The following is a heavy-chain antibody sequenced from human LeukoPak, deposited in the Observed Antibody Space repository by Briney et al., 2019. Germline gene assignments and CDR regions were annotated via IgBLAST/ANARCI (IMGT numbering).Heavy chain of an antibody. D-gene: IGHD5-24*01. CDR3: ATTLPKMGYKGVGTDY. Sequence: ASVKVSCKVSGYTLTELSMHWVRQAPGKGLEWMGGFDPEDGETIYAQKFQGRVTMTEDTSTDTAYMELISMRSEDTAVYYCATTLPKMGYKGVGTDYWGQGTLVTVSS. V-gene: IGHV1-24*01. CDR2: FDPEDGET. J-gene: IGHJ4*02. CDR1: GYTLTELS.